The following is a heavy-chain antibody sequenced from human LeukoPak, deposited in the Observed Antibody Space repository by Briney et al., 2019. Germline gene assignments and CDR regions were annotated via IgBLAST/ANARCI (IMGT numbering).Heavy chain of an antibody. J-gene: IGHJ4*02. CDR1: GGSIITSSYY. D-gene: IGHD5-24*01. Sequence: SETLSLICSVSGGSIITSSYYWGWIRQPPGKGLEWIGSVSYSGDSYYNPSLKSRVTISVDTSENQFSLKLTSVTATDTAVYYCAAIEMAPTNYFDYWGQGMLVTVSS. CDR3: AAIEMAPTNYFDY. V-gene: IGHV4-39*01. CDR2: VSYSGDS.